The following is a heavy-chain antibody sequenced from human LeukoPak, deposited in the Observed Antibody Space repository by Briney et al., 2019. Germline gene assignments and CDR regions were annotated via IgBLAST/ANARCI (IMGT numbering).Heavy chain of an antibody. CDR3: AKDPTHYRVWDDYDSTVLSY. CDR2: ISDDGSDK. J-gene: IGHJ4*02. Sequence: GGSLRLSCAASGFTFSGYGMHWVRQAPGKGLEWVAVISDDGSDKHYADSVKGRFTVSRDNSKNTLYLQMNSLRAADTAVYYCAKDPTHYRVWDDYDSTVLSYWGQGTLVTVSS. V-gene: IGHV3-30*18. D-gene: IGHD3-22*01. CDR1: GFTFSGYG.